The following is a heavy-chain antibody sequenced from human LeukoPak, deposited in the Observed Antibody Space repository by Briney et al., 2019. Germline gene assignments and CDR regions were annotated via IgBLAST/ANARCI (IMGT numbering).Heavy chain of an antibody. Sequence: PGGSLRLSCAASGFTFSSYAMHWVRQAPGKGLDWVAVISYDGSNKYYADSVKGRFTISRDNSKNTLYLQMNSLRAEDTAVYYCARDSLDLVDSSGWSRFDYWGQGTLVTVSS. CDR2: ISYDGSNK. D-gene: IGHD6-19*01. J-gene: IGHJ4*02. CDR3: ARDSLDLVDSSGWSRFDY. V-gene: IGHV3-30-3*01. CDR1: GFTFSSYA.